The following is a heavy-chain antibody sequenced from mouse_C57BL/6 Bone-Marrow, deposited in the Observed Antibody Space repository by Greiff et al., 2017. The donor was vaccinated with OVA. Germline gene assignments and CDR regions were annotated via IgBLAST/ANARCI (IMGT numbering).Heavy chain of an antibody. D-gene: IGHD2-5*01. CDR2: INPSTGGT. Sequence: LQQSGPELVKPGASVKISCKASGYSFTGYYMNWVKQSPEKSLEWIGEINPSTGGTTYNQKFKAKATLTVDKSSSTAYMQLKSLTSEDSAVYYCARRHYSNYEGFDYWGQGTTLTVSS. J-gene: IGHJ2*01. CDR1: GYSFTGYY. V-gene: IGHV1-42*01. CDR3: ARRHYSNYEGFDY.